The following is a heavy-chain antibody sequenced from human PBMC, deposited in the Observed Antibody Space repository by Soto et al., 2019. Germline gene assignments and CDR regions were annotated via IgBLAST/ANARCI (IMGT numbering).Heavy chain of an antibody. CDR1: GFTFSSYS. D-gene: IGHD3-10*01. CDR3: ARVYGSGSYYLGVYYYGMDV. CDR2: ISSSSSTI. V-gene: IGHV3-48*02. J-gene: IGHJ6*02. Sequence: ESGGGLVQPGGSLRLSCAASGFTFSSYSMNWVRQAPGKGLEWVSYISSSSSTIYYADSVKGRFTISRDNAKNSLYLQMNSLRDEDTAVYYCARVYGSGSYYLGVYYYGMDVWGQGTTVTVSS.